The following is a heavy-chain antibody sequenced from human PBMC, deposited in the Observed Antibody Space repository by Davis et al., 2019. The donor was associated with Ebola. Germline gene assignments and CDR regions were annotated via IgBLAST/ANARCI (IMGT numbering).Heavy chain of an antibody. CDR1: GFTVSSTG. CDR3: AKIIKTAAFGAFDY. V-gene: IGHV3-23*01. D-gene: IGHD3-16*01. J-gene: IGHJ4*02. Sequence: GESLKISCAASGFTVSSTGMSWVRQAPGKGLEWVSAISSTDSSTYYADSVSGRFTMSRDTSTSTLYLQMSSLRAEDTAIYYCAKIIKTAAFGAFDYWGQGALVTVSS. CDR2: ISSTDSST.